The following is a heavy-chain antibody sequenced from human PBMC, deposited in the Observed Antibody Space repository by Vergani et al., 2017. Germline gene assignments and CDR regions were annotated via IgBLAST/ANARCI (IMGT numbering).Heavy chain of an antibody. J-gene: IGHJ3*02. CDR3: ARGPYYDSSGYYGAFDI. CDR2: ISAYNGNT. CDR1: GYTFTSYG. Sequence: QVQLVQSGAEVKKPGASVKVSCKASGYTFTSYGISWVRQAPGQGLEWMGWISAYNGNTNYAQKLQGRVTMTTDTSTSTAYMELRSLRSDDTAVYYCARGPYYDSSGYYGAFDIWGQGTMVTVFS. V-gene: IGHV1-18*01. D-gene: IGHD3-22*01.